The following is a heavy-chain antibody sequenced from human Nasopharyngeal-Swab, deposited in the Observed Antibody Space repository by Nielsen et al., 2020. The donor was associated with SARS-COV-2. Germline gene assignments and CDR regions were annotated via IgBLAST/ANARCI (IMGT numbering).Heavy chain of an antibody. Sequence: GGSLRLSCAASGFTFRNYGMHWVRQAPGKGLEWVTFIWYDGTNSFYADSVKGRFTSSRDNSKNTMYLQMNSLRAEDTAVYYCVRDNGYNTLDFWGQGTVVTVSS. V-gene: IGHV3-33*01. CDR1: GFTFRNYG. D-gene: IGHD5-24*01. CDR2: IWYDGTNS. J-gene: IGHJ4*03. CDR3: VRDNGYNTLDF.